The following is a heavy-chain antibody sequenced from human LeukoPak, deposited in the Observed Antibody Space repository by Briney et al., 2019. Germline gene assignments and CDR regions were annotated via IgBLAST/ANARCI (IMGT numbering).Heavy chain of an antibody. CDR1: GFTITGYG. CDR3: AKEAQVGATDSFDY. J-gene: IGHJ4*02. Sequence: GGSLRLSCLASGFTITGYGMNWVRQAPGKGLEWVSYISSSSSTIYYADSVKGRFTISRDNAKNSLYLQMNSLRAEDTAVYYCAKEAQVGATDSFDYWGQGTLVTVSS. D-gene: IGHD1-26*01. CDR2: ISSSSSTI. V-gene: IGHV3-48*04.